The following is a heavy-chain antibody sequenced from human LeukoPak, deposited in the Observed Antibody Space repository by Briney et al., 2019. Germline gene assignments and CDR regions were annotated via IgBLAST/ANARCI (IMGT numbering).Heavy chain of an antibody. Sequence: GGSLRLSCAASGFTFSSYAMSWVRQAPGKGLEWVSAISGSGGSTYYADSVKSRFTISRDNSKNTLYLQMNSLRAEDTAVYYCAKGSMIVVVILHNYYFDYWAREPWSPSPQ. V-gene: IGHV3-23*01. J-gene: IGHJ4*02. CDR1: GFTFSSYA. CDR2: ISGSGGST. CDR3: AKGSMIVVVILHNYYFDY. D-gene: IGHD3-22*01.